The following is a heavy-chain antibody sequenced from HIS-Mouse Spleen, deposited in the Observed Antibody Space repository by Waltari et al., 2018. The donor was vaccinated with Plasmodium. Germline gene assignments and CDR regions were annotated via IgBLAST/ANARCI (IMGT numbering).Heavy chain of an antibody. Sequence: EVQLVESGGGLVQPGGSLRLSCAASGFTVSSNYMSWVRQAPGKGLELVSVIYSGGSTYYADSVKGRFTISRDNSKNTLYLQMNSLRAEDTAVYYCATPRVGGSYFDYWGQGTLVTVSS. CDR2: IYSGGST. D-gene: IGHD1-26*01. V-gene: IGHV3-66*01. CDR1: GFTVSSNY. J-gene: IGHJ4*02. CDR3: ATPRVGGSYFDY.